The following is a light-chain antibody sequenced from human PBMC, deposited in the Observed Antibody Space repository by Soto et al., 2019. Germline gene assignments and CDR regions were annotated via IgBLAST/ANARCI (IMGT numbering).Light chain of an antibody. J-gene: IGKJ2*01. CDR2: AAS. V-gene: IGKV1-5*01. CDR3: QHYYSYPYT. Sequence: DIQMTQSPSTLSGSVGDRVTITCRASQTISSWLAWYQQKPGKAPKLLIYAASTLQSGVPSRFSGSGSGTDFTLTISCLQSEDFATYYCQHYYSYPYTFGQGTKVDIK. CDR1: QTISSW.